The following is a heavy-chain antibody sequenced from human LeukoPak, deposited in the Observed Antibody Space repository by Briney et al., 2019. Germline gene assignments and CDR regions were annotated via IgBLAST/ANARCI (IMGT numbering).Heavy chain of an antibody. D-gene: IGHD5-12*01. V-gene: IGHV3-48*02. CDR3: DRPQVQSGWSGCDLDY. CDR2: ISGIIVMI. Sequence: GSPRLSCAASVFTFCTYSMNCGCDAPGKGLEWSSYISGIIVMIYYAQSLKGRFTISRDNAKNSVYLQMNSLRDEDTAVYDCDRPQVQSGWSGCDLDYWGQGTLVTVSS. J-gene: IGHJ4*02. CDR1: VFTFCTYS.